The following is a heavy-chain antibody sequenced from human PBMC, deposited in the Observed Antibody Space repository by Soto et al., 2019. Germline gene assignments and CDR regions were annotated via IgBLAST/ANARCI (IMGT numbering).Heavy chain of an antibody. CDR3: AHRQHSGSYQNWFDP. CDR1: GFSLSTSGVG. V-gene: IGHV2-5*02. J-gene: IGHJ5*02. D-gene: IGHD1-26*01. CDR2: IYWDDDK. Sequence: QITLKESGPTLVKPTQTLTLTCTFSGFSLSTSGVGVGWIXXXXXXXXXWLALIYWDDDKRYSPSLKSRLTITKDTSKNQVVLTMTNMDPVDTAXYYCAHRQHSGSYQNWFDPWGQGTLVTVSS.